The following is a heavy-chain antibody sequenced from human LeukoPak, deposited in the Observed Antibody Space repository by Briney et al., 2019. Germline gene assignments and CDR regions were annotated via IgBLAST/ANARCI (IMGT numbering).Heavy chain of an antibody. Sequence: PGGSLRLSCAASGFTFNTYVMIWGRQAPGKGLEWVSGISGSGASTYYADSVKGRFTISRDNSKNTVYLQMNSLRAEDTAVYYCAKAGSSGWYFDYWGQGTLVTVSS. CDR2: ISGSGAST. CDR3: AKAGSSGWYFDY. CDR1: GFTFNTYV. D-gene: IGHD6-19*01. V-gene: IGHV3-23*01. J-gene: IGHJ4*02.